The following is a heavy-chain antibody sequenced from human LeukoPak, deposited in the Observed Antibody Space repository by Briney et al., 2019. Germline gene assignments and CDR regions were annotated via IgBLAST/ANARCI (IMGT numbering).Heavy chain of an antibody. CDR3: ARDGVGYYDSSGYYLGAFDI. CDR2: MNPNSGNT. Sequence: ASVKVSCKASGYTFTSYDINWVRQATGQGLEWMGWMNPNSGNTGYAQKFQGRVTMTRNTSISTAYMELSSLRSEDTAVYYCARDGVGYYDSSGYYLGAFDIWGQGTMVTVSS. D-gene: IGHD3-22*01. V-gene: IGHV1-8*01. J-gene: IGHJ3*02. CDR1: GYTFTSYD.